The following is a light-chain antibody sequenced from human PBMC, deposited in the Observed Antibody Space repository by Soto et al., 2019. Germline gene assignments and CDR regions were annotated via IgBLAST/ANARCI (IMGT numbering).Light chain of an antibody. Sequence: QSALTQPASVSGSPGQSITISCTGTSSDVGTYNYVSWYQQHPGKAPQLLIYEVSNRPSGVSNRFSGSKSGNTASLTISGLQAEDEADYFCSSYTGTTTDVIFGGGTKVTVL. CDR1: SSDVGTYNY. J-gene: IGLJ2*01. V-gene: IGLV2-14*03. CDR3: SSYTGTTTDVI. CDR2: EVS.